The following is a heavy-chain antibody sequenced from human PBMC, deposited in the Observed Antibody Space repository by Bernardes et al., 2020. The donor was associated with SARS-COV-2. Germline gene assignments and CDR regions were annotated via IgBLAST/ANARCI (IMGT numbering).Heavy chain of an antibody. D-gene: IGHD5-12*01. Sequence: AAVKVSCKASGYTFTGYYMHWVRQAPGQGLEWMGWINPTSGGTNYAQKFQGWVTMTRDTSISTAYMELSRLRSDDTAVYYCASSSSGYSGYDSNYYYYGMDVWGQGTTVTVSS. V-gene: IGHV1-2*04. CDR3: ASSSSGYSGYDSNYYYYGMDV. CDR2: INPTSGGT. J-gene: IGHJ6*02. CDR1: GYTFTGYY.